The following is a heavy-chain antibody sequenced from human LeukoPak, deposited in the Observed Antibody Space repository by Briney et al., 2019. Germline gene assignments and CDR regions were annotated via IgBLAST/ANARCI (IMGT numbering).Heavy chain of an antibody. D-gene: IGHD4-11*01. CDR2: IWSDGTNR. CDR1: GFTFSNYW. V-gene: IGHV3-33*06. Sequence: GGSLRLSCAASGFTFSNYWMHWVRQAPGKGLEWVAAIWSDGTNRFYADSVKGRFTISRDDSRDTVYLQMDNLTAEDTAVYYCAKDAQRGFDYSNSLEYWGQGTLVTVSS. CDR3: AKDAQRGFDYSNSLEY. J-gene: IGHJ4*02.